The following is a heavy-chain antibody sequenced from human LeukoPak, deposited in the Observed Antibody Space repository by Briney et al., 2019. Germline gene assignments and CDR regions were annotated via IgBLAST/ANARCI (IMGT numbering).Heavy chain of an antibody. Sequence: PSETLSLTCTVSGGSIGSYYWSWIRQPPGKGLEWIGYTYYSGITNYNPSLKSRVTISVDTSKNQFSLKLSSVTAADTAVYYCAREDGDYYPSAYWGQGALVTVSS. D-gene: IGHD4-17*01. CDR2: TYYSGIT. CDR3: AREDGDYYPSAY. V-gene: IGHV4-59*01. J-gene: IGHJ4*02. CDR1: GGSIGSYY.